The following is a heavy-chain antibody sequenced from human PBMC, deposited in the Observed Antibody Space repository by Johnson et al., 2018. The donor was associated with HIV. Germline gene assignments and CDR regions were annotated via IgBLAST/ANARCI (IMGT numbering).Heavy chain of an antibody. CDR3: AKDIGYDSSGNAFDI. CDR1: GFTFSSYG. Sequence: VQLVESGGGVVQPGRSLRLSCAASGFTFSSYGMHWVRQAPGKGLEWVAVISYDGSNKYYADSVKGRFTISRDNSKNTLYLQMNSLRAEDTAVYYCAKDIGYDSSGNAFDIWG. D-gene: IGHD3-22*01. CDR2: ISYDGSNK. V-gene: IGHV3-30*18. J-gene: IGHJ3*02.